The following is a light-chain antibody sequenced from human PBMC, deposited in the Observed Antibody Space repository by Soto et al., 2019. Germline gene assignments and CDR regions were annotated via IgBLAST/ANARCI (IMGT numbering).Light chain of an antibody. CDR1: NSNIGSNT. Sequence: QSVLTQPPSSYGTPGQRVTIACSGSNSNIGSNTVNWYQQLPGTAPKLLIYYDNLRPSGVPDRLSGSKSCTSASLAISGLQSDDEADYYWAAWDDSLNGRVFGTGTQLTVL. CDR3: AAWDDSLNGRV. V-gene: IGLV1-44*01. CDR2: YDN. J-gene: IGLJ1*01.